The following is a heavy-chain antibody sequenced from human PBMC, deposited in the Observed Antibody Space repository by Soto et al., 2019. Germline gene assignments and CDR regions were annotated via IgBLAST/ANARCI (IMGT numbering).Heavy chain of an antibody. CDR3: ARVSWREKYGMDV. J-gene: IGHJ6*02. CDR2: ITFSGNTV. CDR1: GFTFSESY. V-gene: IGHV3-11*01. Sequence: GSLRLSCADPGFTFSESYMSWVRQAPVKGLEWISYITFSGNTVYYADSLKGRFTISRDNAKNSLYLQMNRLRAEDTAVYYCARVSWREKYGMDVWGQGTTVTVSS.